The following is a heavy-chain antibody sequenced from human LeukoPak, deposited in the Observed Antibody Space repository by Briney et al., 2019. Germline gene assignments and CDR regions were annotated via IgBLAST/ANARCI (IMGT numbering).Heavy chain of an antibody. D-gene: IGHD2-2*01. CDR3: ARGDCSSTSCYDYYYYGMDV. CDR1: VYSFTSYW. Sequence: GESLKISCKGSVYSFTSYWIGWVRQMPGKGLEWMGIIYPGDSDTRYSPSFQGQVTISADKSISTAYLQWSSLKASDTAMYYCARGDCSSTSCYDYYYYGMDVWGQGTTVTVSS. J-gene: IGHJ6*02. CDR2: IYPGDSDT. V-gene: IGHV5-51*01.